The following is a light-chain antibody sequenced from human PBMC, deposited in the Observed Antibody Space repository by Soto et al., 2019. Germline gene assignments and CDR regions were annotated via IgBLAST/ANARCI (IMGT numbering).Light chain of an antibody. V-gene: IGKV3-15*01. CDR3: QQYNNWPIT. Sequence: EFVMTQSPDPLSVSPGDRATLSCRASQTILTNLAWYQRKPGQAPRLLLYGASTRATGIPARFSGGGSGTEFTLTISSLQSEDFAVYYCQQYNNWPITVGQGTRLEI. CDR2: GAS. CDR1: QTILTN. J-gene: IGKJ5*01.